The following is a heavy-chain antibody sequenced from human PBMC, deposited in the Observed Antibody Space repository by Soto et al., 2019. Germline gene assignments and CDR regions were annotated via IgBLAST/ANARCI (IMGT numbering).Heavy chain of an antibody. V-gene: IGHV1-18*01. D-gene: IGHD1-26*01. J-gene: IGHJ3*02. Sequence: LQLVQSGGEVKTPGASVKVSCTTSGYTFTSHGISWVRQAPGQGLEWMGWISTYNGKTDYAQKFQGRVTMTADTRTSTVYMAVRSLRSDDTAVYYWARLLTEGATYREDAFDMWGQGTKVTVSS. CDR2: ISTYNGKT. CDR3: ARLLTEGATYREDAFDM. CDR1: GYTFTSHG.